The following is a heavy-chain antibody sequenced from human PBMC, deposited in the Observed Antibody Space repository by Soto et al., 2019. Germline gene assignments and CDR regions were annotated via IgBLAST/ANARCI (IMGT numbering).Heavy chain of an antibody. CDR2: IYYSGST. V-gene: IGHV4-59*01. D-gene: IGHD5-18*01. CDR3: ARRIQHYYGMDV. CDR1: GGSISSYY. Sequence: PSETLSLTCTVSGGSISSYYWSWIRQPPGKGLEWIGYIYYSGSTNYNPSLKSRVTISVDTSKNQFSLKLSSVTAADTAVYYCARRIQHYYGMDVWGQGTTVTVS. J-gene: IGHJ6*02.